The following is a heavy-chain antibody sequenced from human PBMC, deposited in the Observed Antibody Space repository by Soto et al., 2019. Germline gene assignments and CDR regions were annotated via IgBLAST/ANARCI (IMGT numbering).Heavy chain of an antibody. CDR1: GGTFSSYT. CDR3: ASKHSYFWSELTTPPDAFDI. D-gene: IGHD3-3*01. Sequence: GASVKVSCKASGGTFSSYTISWVRQAPGQGLEWMGRIIPILGIANYAQKFQGRVTITADKSTSTAYMELSSLRSEDTAVYYCASKHSYFWSELTTPPDAFDIWGQGTMVTVSS. V-gene: IGHV1-69*02. CDR2: IIPILGIA. J-gene: IGHJ3*02.